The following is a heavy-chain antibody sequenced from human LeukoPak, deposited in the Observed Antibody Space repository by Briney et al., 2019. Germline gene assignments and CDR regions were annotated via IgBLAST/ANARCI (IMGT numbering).Heavy chain of an antibody. CDR3: ARAELGYDSSGYDY. CDR1: GYTFTSYG. J-gene: IGHJ4*02. V-gene: IGHV1-69*05. D-gene: IGHD3-22*01. Sequence: ASVKVSCKASGYTFTSYGISWVRQAPGQGLEWMGRIIPIFGTADYAQKFQGRVTITTDESTSTAYMELSSLRSEDTAVYYCARAELGYDSSGYDYWGQGTLVTVSS. CDR2: IIPIFGTA.